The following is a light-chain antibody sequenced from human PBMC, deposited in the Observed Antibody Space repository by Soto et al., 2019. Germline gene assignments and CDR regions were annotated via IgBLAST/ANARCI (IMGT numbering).Light chain of an antibody. CDR1: QSISSW. CDR2: HAS. V-gene: IGKV1-5*01. CDR3: QQYNSYS. J-gene: IGKJ1*01. Sequence: DIQMTQSPSTLSASVGDRVTITCRASQSISSWLAWYHQKPGKAPKVLIYHASNLQSGVPSRFSGSGSGTEFTLTISSLQPDDFATYYCQQYNSYSFGQGTKVDI.